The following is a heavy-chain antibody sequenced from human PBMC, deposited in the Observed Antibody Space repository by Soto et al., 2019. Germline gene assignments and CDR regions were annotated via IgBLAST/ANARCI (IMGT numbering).Heavy chain of an antibody. Sequence: SETLSLTCTVSGGSISSSSYYWGWIRQPPGKGLEWIGSIYYSGSTYYNPSLKSRVTISVDTSKNQFSLKLSSVTAADTAVYYCARHGFGSGDYYYYYYMDVWGKGTTVTVSS. J-gene: IGHJ6*03. CDR3: ARHGFGSGDYYYYYYMDV. V-gene: IGHV4-39*01. D-gene: IGHD6-19*01. CDR2: IYYSGST. CDR1: GGSISSSSYY.